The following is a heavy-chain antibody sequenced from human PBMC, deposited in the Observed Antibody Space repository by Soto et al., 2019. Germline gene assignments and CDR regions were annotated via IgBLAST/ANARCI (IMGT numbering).Heavy chain of an antibody. CDR1: GYIFTSHS. Sequence: QVQLVQSGAEMKKPGASVKVSCEASGYIFTSHSIHWVRQAPGQGLEWMGIINPSGGTTNYAPKFQGRVTMSRDTSTSTVYMELSSLRSEDTAVYYCARANYGSGTFFAAFDFWGHGTMVTVSS. CDR3: ARANYGSGTFFAAFDF. CDR2: INPSGGTT. V-gene: IGHV1-46*01. D-gene: IGHD3-10*01. J-gene: IGHJ3*01.